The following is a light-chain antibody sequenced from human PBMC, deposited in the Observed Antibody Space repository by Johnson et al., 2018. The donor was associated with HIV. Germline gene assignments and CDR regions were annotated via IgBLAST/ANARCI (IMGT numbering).Light chain of an antibody. J-gene: IGLJ1*01. Sequence: QSVLTQPPSVSAAPGQRVNISCSGNISNIESYFVSWYQQLPGAAPTLLIYEDNKRPSGIPDRFSGSKSGATATLGITGLQTGDEADYYCGIWDASLSPLYVCGSGPTITVL. V-gene: IGLV1-51*02. CDR3: GIWDASLSPLYV. CDR1: ISNIESYF. CDR2: EDN.